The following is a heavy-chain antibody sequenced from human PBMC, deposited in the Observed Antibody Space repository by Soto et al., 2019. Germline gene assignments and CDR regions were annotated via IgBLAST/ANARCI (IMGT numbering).Heavy chain of an antibody. V-gene: IGHV1-69*06. Sequence: QVQLVQSGAEVKKPGSSVKVSCKASGGTFSSYAIRWVRQAPGQGLEWMGGIIPIFGTANYAQKFQGRVTITADKSTSTAYMELSSLRSEDTAVYYCARDLSSRTDFEHRPYYYYGMDVWGQGTTVTVSS. D-gene: IGHD6-13*01. CDR3: ARDLSSRTDFEHRPYYYYGMDV. CDR1: GGTFSSYA. J-gene: IGHJ6*02. CDR2: IIPIFGTA.